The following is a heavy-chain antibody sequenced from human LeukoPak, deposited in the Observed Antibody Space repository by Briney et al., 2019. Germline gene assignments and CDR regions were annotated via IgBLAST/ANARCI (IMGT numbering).Heavy chain of an antibody. CDR3: ARRLLGYCSSTSCYMYYGMDV. Sequence: SVKVSCKASGGTFSSYAISWVRQAPGQGLEWMGGFIPIFGTANYAQKFQGRDTITADESTSTAYMELSSLRSEDTAVYYCARRLLGYCSSTSCYMYYGMDVWGKGTTVTVSS. V-gene: IGHV1-69*13. CDR1: GGTFSSYA. J-gene: IGHJ6*04. CDR2: FIPIFGTA. D-gene: IGHD2-2*02.